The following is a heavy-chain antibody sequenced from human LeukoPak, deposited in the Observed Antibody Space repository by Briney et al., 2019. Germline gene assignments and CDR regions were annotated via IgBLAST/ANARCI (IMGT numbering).Heavy chain of an antibody. CDR1: GASMSMDDYY. V-gene: IGHV4-61*02. CDR3: TGVYSSLWYKWFYT. CDR2: IFTSGFT. J-gene: IGHJ5*02. Sequence: PSETLSLTCTVSGASMSMDDYYWTWIRQPAGGGLEWIGRIFTSGFTDYNPSLRSRVTISLDTSKNQFSLDLSSVTAADTAVYFCTGVYSSLWYKWFYTWGQGTLVTVSS. D-gene: IGHD4-11*01.